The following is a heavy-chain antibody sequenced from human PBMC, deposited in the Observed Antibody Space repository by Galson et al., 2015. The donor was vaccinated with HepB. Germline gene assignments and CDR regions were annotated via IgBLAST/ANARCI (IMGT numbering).Heavy chain of an antibody. V-gene: IGHV4-39*01. D-gene: IGHD6-19*01. J-gene: IGHJ5*02. CDR3: ATQSLAVGGTNWFDP. CDR2: IYYSGST. Sequence: ETLSLTCTVSGGSISSSSYYWGWIRQPPGKGLEWIGSIYYSGSTYYNPSLKSRVTISVDTSKNQFSLKLSSVTAADTAVYYCATQSLAVGGTNWFDPWGQGTLVTVSS. CDR1: GGSISSSSYY.